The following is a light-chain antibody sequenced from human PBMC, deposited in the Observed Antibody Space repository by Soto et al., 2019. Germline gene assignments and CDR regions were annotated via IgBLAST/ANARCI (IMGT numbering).Light chain of an antibody. V-gene: IGLV4-69*01. CDR2: VNSGGSH. Sequence: QLVLTQSPSASASLGASVKLTCTLSSGHSNYAIAWHQQQPEKGPRYLMQVNSGGSHIKGDGIPDRLSGYSSGAERYLFISSLQSEDEADYYGQTWGTGSAIVVFGGGTQLTVL. J-gene: IGLJ7*01. CDR1: SGHSNYA. CDR3: QTWGTGSAIVV.